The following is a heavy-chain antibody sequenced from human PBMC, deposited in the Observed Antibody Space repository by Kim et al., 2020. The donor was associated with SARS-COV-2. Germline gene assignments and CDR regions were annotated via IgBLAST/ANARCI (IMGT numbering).Heavy chain of an antibody. Sequence: SETLSITCAVYGGSFSGDYWNWVRQPPGKGLEWIGEINHSGSTNYNPSLKSRVTISVDTSKNQFSLKLSSVTAADTAVHYCEREKSATDTSVPLDPWGQG. V-gene: IGHV4-34*01. CDR1: GGSFSGDY. D-gene: IGHD6-13*01. J-gene: IGHJ5*02. CDR2: INHSGST. CDR3: EREKSATDTSVPLDP.